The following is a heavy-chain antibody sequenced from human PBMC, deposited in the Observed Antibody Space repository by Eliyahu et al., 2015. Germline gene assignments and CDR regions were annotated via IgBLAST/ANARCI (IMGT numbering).Heavy chain of an antibody. CDR3: AHRDSSSGWAFDF. V-gene: IGHV2-5*02. Sequence: QITLKESGPTVVKPTQTLTLTCTFXXFSLKTYTVTVGWIRQPPGKALEWLSLFSWDDDERYNPSLKNRLTITKDTSKNQVVLTMANMDPVDTATYYCAHRDSSSGWAFDFWGPGTLVTVSS. CDR2: FSWDDDE. D-gene: IGHD6-19*01. J-gene: IGHJ4*02. CDR1: XFSLKTYTVT.